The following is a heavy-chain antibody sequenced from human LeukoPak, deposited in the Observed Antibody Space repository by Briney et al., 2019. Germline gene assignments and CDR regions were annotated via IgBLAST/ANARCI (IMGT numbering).Heavy chain of an antibody. J-gene: IGHJ4*02. D-gene: IGHD4-23*01. CDR2: IYYSGST. Sequence: SETLSLTCTVSGGSISSSSYYWGWIRQPPGKGLEWIGYIYYSGSTNYNPSLKSRVTISVDTSKNQFSLKLSSVTAADTAVYYCARLIRYTYGGNSGYYFDYWGQGTLVTVSS. V-gene: IGHV4-61*05. CDR1: GGSISSSSYY. CDR3: ARLIRYTYGGNSGYYFDY.